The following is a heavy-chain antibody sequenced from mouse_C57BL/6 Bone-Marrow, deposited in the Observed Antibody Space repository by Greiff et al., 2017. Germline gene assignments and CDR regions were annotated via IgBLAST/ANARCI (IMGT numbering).Heavy chain of an antibody. CDR3: ARGYGNYSYWYFDV. V-gene: IGHV3-6*01. Sequence: VQLKESGPGLVKPSQSLSLTCSVTGYSITSGYYWNWIRQFPGNKLEWMGYISYDGSNNYNPSLKNRISITRDTSKNQFFLKLNSVTTEDTATYYCARGYGNYSYWYFDVWGTGTTVTVSS. CDR1: GYSITSGYY. D-gene: IGHD2-10*02. CDR2: ISYDGSN. J-gene: IGHJ1*03.